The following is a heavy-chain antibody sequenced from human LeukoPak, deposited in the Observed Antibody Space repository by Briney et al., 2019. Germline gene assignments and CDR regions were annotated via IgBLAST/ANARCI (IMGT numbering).Heavy chain of an antibody. CDR1: GFTFSSYG. Sequence: GGSLRLSCAASGFTFSSYGMHWVRQAPGKGLEWVAVISYDGSNKYYADSVKGRFTISRDNSKNTLYLQMNSLRAEDTAVYYCAKEPAKYDSSGYVAFDIWGQGTMVTVSS. D-gene: IGHD3-22*01. CDR3: AKEPAKYDSSGYVAFDI. V-gene: IGHV3-30*18. J-gene: IGHJ3*02. CDR2: ISYDGSNK.